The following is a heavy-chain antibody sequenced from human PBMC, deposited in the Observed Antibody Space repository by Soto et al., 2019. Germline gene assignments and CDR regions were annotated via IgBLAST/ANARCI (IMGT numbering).Heavy chain of an antibody. CDR3: AHSLYDYVWGTNWFDP. Sequence: QITLKESGPTLVKPTQTLTLTCTFSGFSLSTSGVGVGWIRQPPGKALEWLALIYWDDDKRYSPSLKSRLTIPKVTSKNQVVLTMTNMDPVDTATYYCAHSLYDYVWGTNWFDPWGQGTLVTVSS. V-gene: IGHV2-5*02. CDR1: GFSLSTSGVG. J-gene: IGHJ5*02. D-gene: IGHD3-16*01. CDR2: IYWDDDK.